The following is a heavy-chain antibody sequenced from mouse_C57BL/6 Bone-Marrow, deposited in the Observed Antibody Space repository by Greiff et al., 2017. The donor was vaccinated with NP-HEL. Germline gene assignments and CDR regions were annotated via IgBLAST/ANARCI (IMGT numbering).Heavy chain of an antibody. CDR2: INPGSGGT. D-gene: IGHD2-3*01. Sequence: QVQLMESGAELVRPGTSVKVSCKASGYAFTNYLIEWVKQRPGQGLEWIGVINPGSGGTNYNEKFKGKATLTADKSSSTAYMQLSSLTSEDSAVYFCARLGWFYYFDYWGQGTTLTVSS. CDR3: ARLGWFYYFDY. V-gene: IGHV1-54*01. CDR1: GYAFTNYL. J-gene: IGHJ2*01.